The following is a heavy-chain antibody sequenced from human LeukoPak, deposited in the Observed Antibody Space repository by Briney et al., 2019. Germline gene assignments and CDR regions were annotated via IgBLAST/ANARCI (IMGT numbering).Heavy chain of an antibody. CDR1: GFTVSSNY. V-gene: IGHV3-66*01. CDR3: AGVSSGSLGGDYFDY. Sequence: PGGSLRLSCAASGFTVSSNYMSWVRQAPGKGLEWVSVIYSGGSTYYADSVKGRFTISRDNSKNTLYLQMNSLRAEDTAVYYCAGVSSGSLGGDYFDYWGQGTLVTVSS. CDR2: IYSGGST. D-gene: IGHD3-10*01. J-gene: IGHJ4*02.